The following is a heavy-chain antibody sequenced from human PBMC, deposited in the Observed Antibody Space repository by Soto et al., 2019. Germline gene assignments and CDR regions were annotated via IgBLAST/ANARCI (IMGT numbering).Heavy chain of an antibody. CDR3: ARGGQYYDMSTYYFDY. V-gene: IGHV4-39*01. D-gene: IGHD3-22*01. J-gene: IGHJ4*02. CDR1: GGSISRSNYY. CDR2: IFESGTT. Sequence: LQLQESGPGLVKPSETLSLTCTVSGGSISRSNYYWAWIRQPPGKGPEWVGSIFESGTTYKAPSINSRVAIYFDKSENEFSLSLYFVTAADTAVYYCARGGQYYDMSTYYFDYWGQGTLVTVSS.